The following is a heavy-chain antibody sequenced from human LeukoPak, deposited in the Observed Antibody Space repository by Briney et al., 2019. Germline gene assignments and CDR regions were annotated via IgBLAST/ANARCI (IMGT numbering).Heavy chain of an antibody. D-gene: IGHD3-10*01. V-gene: IGHV6-1*01. CDR3: AKVIGRFGDYLRGDAFDI. J-gene: IGHJ3*02. CDR1: GDSVSSNSAA. CDR2: TYYRSKWYN. Sequence: SQTLSLTCAISGDSVSSNSAAWNWIRQSPSRGLEWLGRTYYRSKWYNDYAVSVKSRITINPDTSENQFSLHLTSVTPEDTAVYYCAKVIGRFGDYLRGDAFDIWGQGTMVTVSS.